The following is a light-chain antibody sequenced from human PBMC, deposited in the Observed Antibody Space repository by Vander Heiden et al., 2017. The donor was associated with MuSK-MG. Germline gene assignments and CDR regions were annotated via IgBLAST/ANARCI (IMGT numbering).Light chain of an antibody. CDR3: QSYDSSLSGWV. V-gene: IGLV1-40*01. J-gene: IGLJ3*02. Sequence: QSVLTQPPSVSGAPGKRVTIPGIGSSPNIGAGYDVHWYQQLPGTAPKLLIYGNSNRPSGVPDRFSGSKSGTSASLAITGLQAEDEADYYCQSYDSSLSGWVFGGGTKLTVL. CDR2: GNS. CDR1: SPNIGAGYD.